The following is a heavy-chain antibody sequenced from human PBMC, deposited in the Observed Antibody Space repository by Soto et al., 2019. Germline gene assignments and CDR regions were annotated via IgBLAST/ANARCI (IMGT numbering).Heavy chain of an antibody. CDR2: IFWDDDA. V-gene: IGHV2-5*02. CDR1: GFSFSADGVG. CDR3: AHAYGGTSWPNDAFDV. J-gene: IGHJ3*01. D-gene: IGHD2-2*01. Sequence: QITLKESGPPLVKPTQTLTLTCIFSGFSFSADGVGVGWIRQPPGKALEWLALIFWDDDARYSPSLKSRLTITTDTSTNQVVLTMTHMDPVDTATYYCAHAYGGTSWPNDAFDVWGPGTVVTVSS.